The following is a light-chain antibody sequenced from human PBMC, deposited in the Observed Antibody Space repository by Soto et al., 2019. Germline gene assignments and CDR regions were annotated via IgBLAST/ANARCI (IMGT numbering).Light chain of an antibody. CDR3: QNWGSGIVV. J-gene: IGLJ2*01. CDR2: LNSDGSH. CDR1: SGHSNYA. V-gene: IGLV4-69*01. Sequence: QLVLTQSPSASASLGASVTLTCTLSSGHSNYAIAWHQQQSEKGPRYLMKLNSDGSHSKGDGIPDRFSGSSSGAERYLTISSLQSEDDADYYCQNWGSGIVVFGGGTKLTVL.